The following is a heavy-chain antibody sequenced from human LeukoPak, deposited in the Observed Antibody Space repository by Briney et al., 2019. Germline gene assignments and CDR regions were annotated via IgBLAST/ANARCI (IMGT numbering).Heavy chain of an antibody. Sequence: GRSLRLSCAASGFTFSSYAMHWVRQAPSKGLEWVAVISYDGSNKYYADSVKGRFTISRDNAKNSLYLQMNSLRAEDTAVYYCARDGNGSGWFYRTDYWGQGTLVTVSS. CDR1: GFTFSSYA. V-gene: IGHV3-30-3*01. J-gene: IGHJ4*02. D-gene: IGHD6-19*01. CDR2: ISYDGSNK. CDR3: ARDGNGSGWFYRTDY.